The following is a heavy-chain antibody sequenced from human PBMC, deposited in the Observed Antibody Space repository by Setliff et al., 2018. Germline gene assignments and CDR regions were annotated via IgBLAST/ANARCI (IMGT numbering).Heavy chain of an antibody. CDR2: IYIGGSA. CDR1: GGSISSYY. D-gene: IGHD6-19*01. CDR3: AREQWLDPPGYYYMDV. V-gene: IGHV4-4*07. Sequence: NPSETLSLTCTVSGGSISSYYWSWIRQPAGKGLEWIGHIYIGGSANYNPCLKSRVTMSIDTSKNQFSLKLNSVTAADMAVYYCAREQWLDPPGYYYMDVWAKGTTVTVSS. J-gene: IGHJ6*03.